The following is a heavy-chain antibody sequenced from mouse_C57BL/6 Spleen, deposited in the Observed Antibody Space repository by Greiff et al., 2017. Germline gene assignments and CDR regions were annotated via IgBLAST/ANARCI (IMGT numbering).Heavy chain of an antibody. CDR1: GFTFSSYA. Sequence: EVMLVESGGGLVKPGGSLKLSCAASGFTFSSYAMSWVRQTPEKRLEWVATISDGGRYTYYPDYVQGRFTISTANAKNNLYLQMSHMKSEDTAMYCCSRENYDYDGIGYWGQGTTHTVS. D-gene: IGHD2-4*01. CDR2: ISDGGRYT. CDR3: SRENYDYDGIGY. J-gene: IGHJ2*01. V-gene: IGHV5-4*01.